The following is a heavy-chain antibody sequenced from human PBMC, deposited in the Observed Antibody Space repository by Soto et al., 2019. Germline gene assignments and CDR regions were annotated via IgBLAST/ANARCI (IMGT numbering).Heavy chain of an antibody. CDR3: AKRIASSWYVDYYYYGMDV. CDR1: GFTFSSYG. V-gene: IGHV3-33*06. D-gene: IGHD6-13*01. CDR2: IWYDGSNK. Sequence: PGGSLRLSCAASGFTFSSYGMHWVRQAPGKGLEWVAVIWYDGSNKYYADSVKGRFTISRDNSKNTLYLQMNSLRAEDTAVYYCAKRIASSWYVDYYYYGMDVWGQGTTVTVSS. J-gene: IGHJ6*02.